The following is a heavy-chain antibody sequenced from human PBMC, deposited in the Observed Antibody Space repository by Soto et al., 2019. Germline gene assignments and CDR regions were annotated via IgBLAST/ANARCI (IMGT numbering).Heavy chain of an antibody. J-gene: IGHJ5*02. CDR3: ASLAEVGPFDP. Sequence: QVQLVESGGGVVQPGRSLRLSCAASGFTFSSYAMHWVRQAPGKGLEWVAVISYDGSNKYYADSVKGRFTISRDKSKNTLYLQMNSLRAEDTAVYYCASLAEVGPFDPWGQGTLVTVSS. V-gene: IGHV3-30-3*01. D-gene: IGHD1-26*01. CDR2: ISYDGSNK. CDR1: GFTFSSYA.